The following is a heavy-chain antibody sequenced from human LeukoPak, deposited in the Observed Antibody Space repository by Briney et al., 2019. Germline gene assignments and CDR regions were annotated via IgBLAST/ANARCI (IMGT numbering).Heavy chain of an antibody. CDR3: AREGDTAMVYYYGMDV. CDR2: IYSGGST. Sequence: GGSLRLSCAASGFTVSSNYMSWVRQAPGKGLEWVSVIYSGGSTYYADSVKGRFTISRDNSKNTLYLQMNSLRAEDTAVYYCAREGDTAMVYYYGMDVWGQGTTVTVSS. V-gene: IGHV3-66*01. CDR1: GFTVSSNY. D-gene: IGHD5-18*01. J-gene: IGHJ6*02.